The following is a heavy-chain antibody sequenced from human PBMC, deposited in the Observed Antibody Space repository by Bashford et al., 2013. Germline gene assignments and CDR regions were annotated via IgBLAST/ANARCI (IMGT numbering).Heavy chain of an antibody. V-gene: IGHV4-34*01. J-gene: IGHJ4*02. D-gene: IGHD3-22*01. CDR1: GGSFSDYY. CDR2: VHHSGST. Sequence: SETLSLTCAVYGGSFSDYYWTWIRQPPGKGLEWIGEVHHSGSTTNPSLKSRVTISIDTSKNQFSLKLNSVTAADTAVYYCARMSYDYDSSGFHSTYTDFWGQGTLVTVSS. CDR3: ARMSYDYDSSGFHSTYTDF.